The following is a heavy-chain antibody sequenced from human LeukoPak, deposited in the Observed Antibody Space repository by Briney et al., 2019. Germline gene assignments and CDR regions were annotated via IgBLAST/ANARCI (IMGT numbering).Heavy chain of an antibody. CDR1: GYTFTDYY. D-gene: IGHD2-15*01. CDR3: AGEYCSGGSCRQGFDY. J-gene: IGHJ4*02. Sequence: ASVKVSCKASGYTFTDYYMHWVRQAPGQGLEWMGWINPNSGDTSHSQSFQGRVTLTRDMSISSAYMELSSLRSDDSAVYYCAGEYCSGGSCRQGFDYWGQGTLVTVSS. CDR2: INPNSGDT. V-gene: IGHV1-2*02.